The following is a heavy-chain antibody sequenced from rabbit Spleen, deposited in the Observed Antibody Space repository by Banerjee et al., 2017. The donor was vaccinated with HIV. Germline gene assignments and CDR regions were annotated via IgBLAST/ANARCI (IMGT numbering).Heavy chain of an antibody. J-gene: IGHJ6*01. Sequence: QSLEESGGDLVKPGASLTLTCTASGFSFSYSDYMCWVRQPPGKGPEWIACIGGGVSSITYYATWAKGRFTISKTSSTTVTLQMTSLTAADTATYFCARDTASSFSSYGMDLWGQGTLVTVS. V-gene: IGHV1S40*01. CDR1: GFSFSYSDY. CDR2: IGGGVSSIT. CDR3: ARDTASSFSSYGMDL. D-gene: IGHD8-1*01.